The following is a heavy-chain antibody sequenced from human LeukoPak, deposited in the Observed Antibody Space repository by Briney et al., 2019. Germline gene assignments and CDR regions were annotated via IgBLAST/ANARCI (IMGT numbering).Heavy chain of an antibody. CDR3: ASPFDFNV. Sequence: GASVKVSCKASGYTFTGYYMHWVRQAPGQGLEWMGWINPKSGGTSYAKNFQGGVTMTSDTSINTAYMELSRLRSDDTAVYYCASPFDFNVWGQGTMVTVSS. D-gene: IGHD3-9*01. V-gene: IGHV1-2*02. J-gene: IGHJ3*01. CDR1: GYTFTGYY. CDR2: INPKSGGT.